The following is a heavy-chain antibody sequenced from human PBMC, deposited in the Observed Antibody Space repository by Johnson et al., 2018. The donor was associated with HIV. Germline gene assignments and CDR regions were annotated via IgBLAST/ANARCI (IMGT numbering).Heavy chain of an antibody. CDR2: IRSDGSNK. Sequence: QVQLVESGGGLVQPGGSLRLSCAASGFTFSSYDMHWVRQAPGKGLEWVAFIRSDGSNKSYADSVRGRFTISRDNSKNTLSLQMNTLRAEDTAVYYCAKEMYYFNSGNHFDAFHVWGQGTLVTVSS. J-gene: IGHJ3*01. CDR1: GFTFSSYD. V-gene: IGHV3-30*02. CDR3: AKEMYYFNSGNHFDAFHV. D-gene: IGHD3-10*01.